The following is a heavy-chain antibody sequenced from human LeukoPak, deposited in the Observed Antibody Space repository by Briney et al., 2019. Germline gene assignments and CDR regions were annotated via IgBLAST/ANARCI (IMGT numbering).Heavy chain of an antibody. CDR3: AKERRAVGATLFIDY. J-gene: IGHJ4*02. CDR1: GFTFSSYA. D-gene: IGHD1-26*01. CDR2: ISGSGGST. Sequence: GESLRLSCAASGFTFSSYAMSWVRPAPGKGLEWVSAISGSGGSTYYADSVKGRFTISRDNSKNTLYLQMNSLRAEDAAVYYCAKERRAVGATLFIDYWGQGTLVTVSS. V-gene: IGHV3-23*01.